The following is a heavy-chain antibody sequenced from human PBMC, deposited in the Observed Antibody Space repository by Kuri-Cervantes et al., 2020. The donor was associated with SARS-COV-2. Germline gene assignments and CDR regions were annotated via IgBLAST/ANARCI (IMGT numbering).Heavy chain of an antibody. CDR1: GGSISSYY. CDR3: ARGEVEVRGVSLFDY. Sequence: SETLSLTCTVSGGSISSYYWSWIRQPPGKGLEWIGYIYYSGSTNYNPSLKSRVTISVDTSKNQFSLKLSSVTAADTVVYYFARGEVEVRGVSLFDYWGQGTLVTVSS. J-gene: IGHJ4*02. V-gene: IGHV4-59*01. D-gene: IGHD3-10*01. CDR2: IYYSGST.